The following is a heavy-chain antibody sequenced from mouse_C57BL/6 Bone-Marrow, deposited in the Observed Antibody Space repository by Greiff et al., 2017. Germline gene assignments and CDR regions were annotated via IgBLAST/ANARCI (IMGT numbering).Heavy chain of an antibody. Sequence: EVQLQEPGGGLVKPGGSLKLSCEASGFTFSSYTMSWVRQNPEKRLEWVAAISGGGGNPYYPDSVKGRFTITRDKDKNILYLQMSSLRSEDTAVYYCSRQVTTVLATKYFDVWGTGTTVTVSS. CDR3: SRQVTTVLATKYFDV. V-gene: IGHV5-9*04. J-gene: IGHJ1*03. D-gene: IGHD1-1*01. CDR2: ISGGGGNP. CDR1: GFTFSSYT.